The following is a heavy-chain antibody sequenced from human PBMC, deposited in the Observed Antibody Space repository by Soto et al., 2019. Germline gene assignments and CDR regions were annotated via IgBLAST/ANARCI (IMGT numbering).Heavy chain of an antibody. J-gene: IGHJ6*02. Sequence: PGGSLRLSCTASGFTFSSYSMNWVRQAPGKGLEWVSSISSSSSYIYYADSVKGRFTISRDNSKNTLYLQMNSLRAEDTAVYYCARRRRDGYNALGMDVWGQGTTVTVSS. CDR2: ISSSSSYI. CDR3: ARRRRDGYNALGMDV. D-gene: IGHD5-12*01. V-gene: IGHV3-21*04. CDR1: GFTFSSYS.